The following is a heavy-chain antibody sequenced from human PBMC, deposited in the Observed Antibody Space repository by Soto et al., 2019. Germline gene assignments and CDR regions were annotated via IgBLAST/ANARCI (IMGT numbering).Heavy chain of an antibody. D-gene: IGHD3-16*01. CDR2: INHVGGT. V-gene: IGHV4-34*01. J-gene: IGHJ5*02. CDR3: VRIRYQLPSSVLWLDP. CDR1: GGFLSESY. Sequence: SETLSLTCAVYGGFLSESYWTWIRQPPGKGLEWIGEINHVGGTNYNPSLKGRVTMSVDTSQNQFSLRLISVTAADTAMYFCVRIRYQLPSSVLWLDPWGQGTPVTVSS.